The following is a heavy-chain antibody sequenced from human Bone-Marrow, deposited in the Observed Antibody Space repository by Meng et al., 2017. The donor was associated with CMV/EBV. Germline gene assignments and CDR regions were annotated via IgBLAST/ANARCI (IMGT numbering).Heavy chain of an antibody. Sequence: EVQLVESGGGVVKHGGSLRLSCAASGFTFSSYSMNWVRQAPGKGLVWVSSISSSSSYIYYADSVKCRFTISRDNAKNSLYLQMNSLRAEDTAVYYCARDGGNSHWGQGTLGTVAS. CDR2: ISSSSSYI. CDR3: ARDGGNSH. V-gene: IGHV3-21*01. D-gene: IGHD4-23*01. CDR1: GFTFSSYS. J-gene: IGHJ4*02.